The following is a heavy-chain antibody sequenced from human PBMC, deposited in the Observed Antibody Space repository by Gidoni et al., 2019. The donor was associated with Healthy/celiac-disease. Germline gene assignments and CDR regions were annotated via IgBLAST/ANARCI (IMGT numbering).Heavy chain of an antibody. D-gene: IGHD5-12*01. V-gene: IGHV4-39*01. Sequence: QLQLQESGPGLVKPSETLSLTCTVSGGSISSSSYYWGWIRQPPGKGLEWIGSIYYSGSTYYNPSLKSRVTISVDTSKNQFSLKLSSVTAADTAVYYCARHDLRRWLQLLDYWGQGTLVTVSS. J-gene: IGHJ4*02. CDR1: GGSISSSSYY. CDR2: IYYSGST. CDR3: ARHDLRRWLQLLDY.